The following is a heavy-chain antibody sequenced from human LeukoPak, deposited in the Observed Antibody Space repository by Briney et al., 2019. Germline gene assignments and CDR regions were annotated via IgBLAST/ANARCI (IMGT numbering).Heavy chain of an antibody. J-gene: IGHJ5*02. CDR2: IYDSGST. D-gene: IGHD4-17*01. CDR3: ARVGKVGEPNIRAVWVWFDP. V-gene: IGHV4-38-2*02. CDR1: GYSISSYYS. Sequence: SETLSLTCTVSGYSISSYYSWSWIRQPPGKGLEYIGSIYDSGSTYHNPSLKSRVTISVDTSNNQLSLQLSSVTAADTAVYYCARVGKVGEPNIRAVWVWFDPWGQGTLVTVSS.